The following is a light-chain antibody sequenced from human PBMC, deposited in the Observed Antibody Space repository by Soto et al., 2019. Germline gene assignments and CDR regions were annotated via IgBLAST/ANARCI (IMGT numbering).Light chain of an antibody. J-gene: IGLJ3*02. CDR1: TGHSSYA. V-gene: IGLV4-69*01. CDR2: LNSDGSH. Sequence: QSVLTQSPSASASLGASVKLTCTLSTGHSSYAIAWHQQQPEKGPRFLMRLNSDGSHSRGHGIPDRFSGSSSGAERYLTISSLQSEDEADYYCQTWGTGIRVFGGGTQLTVL. CDR3: QTWGTGIRV.